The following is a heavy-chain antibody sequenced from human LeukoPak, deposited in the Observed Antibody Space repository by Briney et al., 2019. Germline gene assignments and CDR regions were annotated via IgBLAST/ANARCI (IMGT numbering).Heavy chain of an antibody. D-gene: IGHD3-10*01. Sequence: SQTLSLTCTVSGGSISSGSYYWNWIRQPAGKGLEWIGRIYSSGSTNYNPSLKSRVTISVDTSKNQFSLKLSSVTAADTAVYYCAREAAGGAAFDIWGQGTMVTVSS. CDR2: IYSSGST. CDR3: AREAAGGAAFDI. CDR1: GGSISSGSYY. J-gene: IGHJ3*02. V-gene: IGHV4-61*02.